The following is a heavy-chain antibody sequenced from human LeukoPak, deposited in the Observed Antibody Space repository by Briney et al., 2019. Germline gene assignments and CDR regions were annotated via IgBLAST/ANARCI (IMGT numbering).Heavy chain of an antibody. D-gene: IGHD2-2*01. V-gene: IGHV4-39*07. J-gene: IGHJ6*03. CDR1: GGSISSSSYY. CDR2: IYYTGST. CDR3: ARRKYCSSTSCYGGVRWGYYYYYMDV. Sequence: SETLSLTCTVSGGSISSSSYYWAWIRQPPGKGLEWIGSIYYTGSTYYNPSLKSRVTISVDTSKNQFSLRLSSVTAADTAVYYCARRKYCSSTSCYGGVRWGYYYYYMDVWGKGTTVTISS.